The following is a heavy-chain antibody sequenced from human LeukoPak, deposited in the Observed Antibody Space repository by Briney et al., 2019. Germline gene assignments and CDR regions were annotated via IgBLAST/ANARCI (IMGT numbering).Heavy chain of an antibody. V-gene: IGHV4-39*01. J-gene: IGHJ4*02. Sequence: SATLSLTCTVSGGSISSRSYYWGWIRQPPGKGLEWIGNLNYSGSTYFNPSLKSRVTISVDTSKNQFSLRLNSVTAADTAVFYCARHQERGGSGCTFDYWGQGTLVAVCS. CDR1: GGSISSRSYY. CDR3: ARHQERGGSGCTFDY. D-gene: IGHD6-19*01. CDR2: LNYSGST.